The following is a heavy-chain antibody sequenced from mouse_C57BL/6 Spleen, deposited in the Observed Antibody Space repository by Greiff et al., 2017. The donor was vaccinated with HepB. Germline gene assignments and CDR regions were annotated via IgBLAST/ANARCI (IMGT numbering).Heavy chain of an antibody. D-gene: IGHD1-2*01. CDR3: ARSAYYGVDY. CDR1: GYTFTSYW. CDR2: IDPSDSYT. Sequence: VQLQQPGAELVMPGASVKLSCKASGYTFTSYWMHWVKQRPGQGLEWIGEIDPSDSYTNYNQKFKGKSTLTVDKSSSTAYMQLSSLTSEDSAVYYCARSAYYGVDYWGQGTTLTVSS. J-gene: IGHJ2*01. V-gene: IGHV1-69*01.